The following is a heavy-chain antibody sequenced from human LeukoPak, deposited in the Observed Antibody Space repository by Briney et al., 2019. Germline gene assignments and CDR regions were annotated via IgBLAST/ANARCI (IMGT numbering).Heavy chain of an antibody. D-gene: IGHD3-22*01. V-gene: IGHV2-70*17. J-gene: IGHJ4*02. CDR3: ARIISDSSGYSLDY. Sequence: SGPALVKPRQTLTLTCTFSGFSLSTSGMCVSWIRQPPGKALEWLARIDWDDDKFYNTSLKTRPTISKDTSKNQVVLTVTNMDPVDTATYYCARIISDSSGYSLDYWGQGTLVTVSS. CDR1: GFSLSTSGMC. CDR2: IDWDDDK.